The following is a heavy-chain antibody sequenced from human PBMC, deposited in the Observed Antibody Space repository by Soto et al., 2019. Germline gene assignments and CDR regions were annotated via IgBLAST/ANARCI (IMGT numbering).Heavy chain of an antibody. V-gene: IGHV3-23*01. J-gene: IGHJ4*02. D-gene: IGHD3-10*01. CDR2: VSIGGST. CDR3: ARVGAYFGEFDYFDY. Sequence: GGSLRLSCAASGFTFSSYAMGWVRQGPGKGLEWVAVVSIGGSTHYADSVRGRFTISRDNSKNTLSLQMNSLTAEDTAVYYWARVGAYFGEFDYFDYWGQVALVTVSS. CDR1: GFTFSSYA.